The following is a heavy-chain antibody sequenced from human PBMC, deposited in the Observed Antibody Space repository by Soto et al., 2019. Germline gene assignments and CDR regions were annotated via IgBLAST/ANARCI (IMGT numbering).Heavy chain of an antibody. CDR2: IWYDGSNK. CDR3: ARDDDGSSWYESFVYYYYGMDV. D-gene: IGHD6-13*01. J-gene: IGHJ6*02. CDR1: GFTFSSYG. Sequence: GGSLRLSCAASGFTFSSYGMHWVRQAPGKGXXXXXVIWYDGSNKYYADSVKGRFTISRDNSKNTLYLQMNSLRAEDTAVYYCARDDDGSSWYESFVYYYYGMDVWGQGTTVTVPS. V-gene: IGHV3-33*01.